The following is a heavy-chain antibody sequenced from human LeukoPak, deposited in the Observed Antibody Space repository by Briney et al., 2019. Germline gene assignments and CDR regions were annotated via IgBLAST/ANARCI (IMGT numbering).Heavy chain of an antibody. V-gene: IGHV1-2*02. D-gene: IGHD3-10*01. Sequence: ASVKVSCKASGYTFTGYYMHWVRQAPGQGPERMGWINPNSGGTNYAQKFQGRVTMTRDTSISTAYMELSRLRSDDTAVYYCARLLLWFGDTIHDYWGQGTLVTVSS. CDR2: INPNSGGT. CDR3: ARLLLWFGDTIHDY. J-gene: IGHJ4*02. CDR1: GYTFTGYY.